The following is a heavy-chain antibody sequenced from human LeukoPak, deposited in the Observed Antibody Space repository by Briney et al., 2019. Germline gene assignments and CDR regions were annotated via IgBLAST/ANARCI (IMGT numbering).Heavy chain of an antibody. J-gene: IGHJ4*02. CDR1: GFTVSSNY. Sequence: GGSLRLSCVASGFTVSSNYMSWVRQAPGKGLEWVSVIYSAGSTYYAESVKGRFTISRDNSKNTLYLQVNSVRAEDTAVYYCARDRAGTLDYWGQGTLVTVSS. V-gene: IGHV3-66*01. D-gene: IGHD6-19*01. CDR3: ARDRAGTLDY. CDR2: IYSAGST.